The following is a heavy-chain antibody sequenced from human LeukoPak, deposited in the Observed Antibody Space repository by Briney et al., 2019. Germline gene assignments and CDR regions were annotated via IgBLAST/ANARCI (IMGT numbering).Heavy chain of an antibody. CDR2: IYTSGST. V-gene: IGHV4-61*02. CDR3: ARYAAVAGYNWFDP. D-gene: IGHD6-19*01. J-gene: IGHJ5*02. Sequence: SETLSLTCTVSGGSISSGSYYWSWIRQPAGKGLEWIGRIYTSGSTNYNPSLKSRVTISVDTSKNQFSLKQSSVTAADTAVYYCARYAAVAGYNWFDPWGQGTLVTVSS. CDR1: GGSISSGSYY.